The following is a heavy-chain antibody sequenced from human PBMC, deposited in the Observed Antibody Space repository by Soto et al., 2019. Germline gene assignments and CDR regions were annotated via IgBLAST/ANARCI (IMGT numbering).Heavy chain of an antibody. V-gene: IGHV1-69*13. Sequence: ASVKVSCKASGGTFSSYAISWVLQAPGQGLEWMGGIIPIFGTANYAQKFQGRVTITADESTSTAYMELSSLRSEDTAVYYCATGKEYSSSSGFDYWGQGTLVTVSS. D-gene: IGHD6-6*01. CDR3: ATGKEYSSSSGFDY. J-gene: IGHJ4*02. CDR2: IIPIFGTA. CDR1: GGTFSSYA.